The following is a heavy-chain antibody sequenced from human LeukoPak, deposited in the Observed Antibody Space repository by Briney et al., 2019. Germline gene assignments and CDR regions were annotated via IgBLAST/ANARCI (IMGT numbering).Heavy chain of an antibody. Sequence: SETLSLTCGDYGGSFSDYYWSWIRQPPGKGLEWIGEINHSGGTNYNPSLKSRVIISVDTSKNQFSLKLSSVTAADTAVYYCARGIRYTSSWYTYKWVDPWAQGTLVTVSS. D-gene: IGHD6-13*01. CDR3: ARGIRYTSSWYTYKWVDP. CDR2: INHSGGT. V-gene: IGHV4-34*01. J-gene: IGHJ5*02. CDR1: GGSFSDYY.